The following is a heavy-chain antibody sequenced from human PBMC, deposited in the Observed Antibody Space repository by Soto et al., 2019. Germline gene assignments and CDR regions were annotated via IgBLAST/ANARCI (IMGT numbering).Heavy chain of an antibody. CDR2: INAGNGNT. D-gene: IGHD6-19*01. CDR3: ARAVAVPADFDY. V-gene: IGHV1-3*05. J-gene: IGHJ4*02. CDR1: GYTFTGYA. Sequence: QVQVVQSGAEEKKPGASVKVSCTASGYTFTGYAMHWVRQAPGQRLEWMGWINAGNGNTKYSEKFQGRVTITRDTSASTAYMELSSLRSEDTAVYYCARAVAVPADFDYWGQGTLGTVS.